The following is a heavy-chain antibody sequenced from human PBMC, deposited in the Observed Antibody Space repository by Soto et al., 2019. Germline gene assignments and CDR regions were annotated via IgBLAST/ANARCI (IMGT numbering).Heavy chain of an antibody. CDR2: ISAYNGNT. V-gene: IGHV1-18*01. CDR3: ARDLYCSGGSCYLGLNWFDP. D-gene: IGHD2-15*01. Sequence: ASVKVSCKASGYTFTSYGISWVRQAPGQGLEWMGWISAYNGNTNYAQKLQGRVTMTTDTSTSTAYMELRSLRSDDTAVYYCARDLYCSGGSCYLGLNWFDPWGQGTLVTVSS. J-gene: IGHJ5*02. CDR1: GYTFTSYG.